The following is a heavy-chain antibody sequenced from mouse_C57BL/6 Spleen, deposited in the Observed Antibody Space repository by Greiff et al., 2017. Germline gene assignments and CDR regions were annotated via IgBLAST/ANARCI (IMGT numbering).Heavy chain of an antibody. J-gene: IGHJ2*01. V-gene: IGHV14-4*01. D-gene: IGHD4-1*01. CDR2: IDPENGDT. CDR1: GFNIKDDY. Sequence: VQLKQSGAELVRPGASVKLSCTASGFNIKDDYMHWVKQRPEQGLEWIGWIDPENGDTEYASKFQGKATITADTSSNTAYLQLSSLTSEDTAVYYCTVTGTGYYFDYWGQGTTLTVSS. CDR3: TVTGTGYYFDY.